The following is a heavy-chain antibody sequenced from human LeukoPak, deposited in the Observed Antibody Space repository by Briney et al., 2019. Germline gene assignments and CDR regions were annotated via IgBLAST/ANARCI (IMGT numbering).Heavy chain of an antibody. D-gene: IGHD3-10*01. CDR3: ARDSLVRGLPPWYYYYGMDV. V-gene: IGHV3-66*01. Sequence: PGGSLRLSCAASGFTASSTHMTWVRQAPGKGLEWVSIVSSGGDDTYYADSVKGRFTISRDNSKNTVYLEMNSLRAEDTAVYYCARDSLVRGLPPWYYYYGMDVWGQGTTVTVSS. J-gene: IGHJ6*02. CDR2: VSSGGDDT. CDR1: GFTASSTH.